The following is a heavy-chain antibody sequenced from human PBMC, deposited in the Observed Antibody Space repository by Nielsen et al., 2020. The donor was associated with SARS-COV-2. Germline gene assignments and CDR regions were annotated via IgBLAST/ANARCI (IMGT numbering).Heavy chain of an antibody. CDR2: IYYSGST. Sequence: SETLSLTCTVSGGSVSGYYWSWIRQHPGKGLGWIGYIYYSGSTYYNPSLKSRVTISVDTSKNQFSLKLSSVTAADTAVYYCAREEQADAFDIWGQGTMVTVSS. CDR1: GGSVSGYY. J-gene: IGHJ3*02. CDR3: AREEQADAFDI. D-gene: IGHD1-26*01. V-gene: IGHV4-31*03.